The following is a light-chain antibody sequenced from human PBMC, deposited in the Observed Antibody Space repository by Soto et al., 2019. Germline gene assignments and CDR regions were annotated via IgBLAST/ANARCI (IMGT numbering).Light chain of an antibody. Sequence: QSVLTQPASVSGSPGQSITISCTGTGSDVGNYNYVSWYQQHPGKAPKLMIYEVSRRPSGISSRFSGSKSGNTASLTISGRQAEDEADDYCSSYRRSTSHCLFGRGTKLTVL. V-gene: IGLV2-14*01. J-gene: IGLJ3*02. CDR1: GSDVGNYNY. CDR2: EVS. CDR3: SSYRRSTSHCL.